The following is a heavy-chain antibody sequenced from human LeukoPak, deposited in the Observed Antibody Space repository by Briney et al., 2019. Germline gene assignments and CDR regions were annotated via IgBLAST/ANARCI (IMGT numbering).Heavy chain of an antibody. J-gene: IGHJ4*02. CDR2: IIPIFGTA. D-gene: IGHD6-19*01. V-gene: IGHV1-69*13. Sequence: SVKVSCKASGGTFSSYAISWVRQAPGQGLEWMGGIIPIFGTANYAQKFQGRVTITANESTSTAYMELSSLRSEDTAVYYCASHRGVAVAGFFDYWGQGTLVTVSS. CDR1: GGTFSSYA. CDR3: ASHRGVAVAGFFDY.